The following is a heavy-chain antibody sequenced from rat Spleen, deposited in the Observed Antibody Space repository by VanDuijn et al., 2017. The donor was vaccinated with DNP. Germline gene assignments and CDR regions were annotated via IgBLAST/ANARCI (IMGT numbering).Heavy chain of an antibody. Sequence: EVQLVESGGGLVQPGRSLKLSCAVSRITFSDHNMAWVRQAPKKGLEWVATISYDGSDTYYRDSVKGRFTISRDNAKSTLYLQMDSLRSEDTDTYYCAGRPPPTRGPFDYWGQGVTVTVSS. D-gene: IGHD1-4*01. CDR3: AGRPPPTRGPFDY. V-gene: IGHV5-7*01. J-gene: IGHJ2*01. CDR1: RITFSDHN. CDR2: ISYDGSDT.